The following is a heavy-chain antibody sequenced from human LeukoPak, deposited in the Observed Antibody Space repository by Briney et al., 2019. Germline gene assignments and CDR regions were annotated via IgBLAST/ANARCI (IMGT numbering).Heavy chain of an antibody. CDR2: ISAYNGNT. V-gene: IGHV1-18*04. CDR1: GYTFTSYG. J-gene: IGHJ5*02. D-gene: IGHD2-2*01. CDR3: ARDQFIYCSSTSCYENWFDP. Sequence: GASVKVSCKASGYTFTSYGISWVRQAPGPGLEWMGWISAYNGNTNYAQKLQGRVTMTTDTSTSTAYMELRSLRSDDTAVYYCARDQFIYCSSTSCYENWFDPWGQGTLVTVSS.